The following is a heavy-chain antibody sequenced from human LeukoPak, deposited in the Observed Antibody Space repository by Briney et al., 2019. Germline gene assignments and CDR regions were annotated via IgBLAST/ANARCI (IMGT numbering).Heavy chain of an antibody. CDR2: ISAYNGNT. CDR1: GYTFTSYG. Sequence: GASVKVSCKASGYTFTSYGISWVRQAPGQGLEWMGWISAYNGNTNYAQKLQGRVTMTTDTSTSTAYMELRSLRSDDTAVYYCAREDAKRYSGSYLDYWGQGTLVTVSS. J-gene: IGHJ4*02. D-gene: IGHD1-26*01. V-gene: IGHV1-18*01. CDR3: AREDAKRYSGSYLDY.